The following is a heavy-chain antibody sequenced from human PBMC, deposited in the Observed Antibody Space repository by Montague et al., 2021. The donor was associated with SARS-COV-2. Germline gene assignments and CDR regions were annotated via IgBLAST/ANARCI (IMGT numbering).Heavy chain of an antibody. CDR2: INSDGSST. V-gene: IGHV3-74*01. J-gene: IGHJ4*02. CDR3: ITMIVVAEDYFDY. CDR1: GFTFSRYW. D-gene: IGHD3-22*01. Sequence: SRSLSCAASGFTFSRYWMHWVRQAPGKGLVWVSRINSDGSSTSYADSVKGRFTISRDNAKNTLYLQMNSLRAEDTAVYYCITMIVVAEDYFDYWGQGTLVTVSS.